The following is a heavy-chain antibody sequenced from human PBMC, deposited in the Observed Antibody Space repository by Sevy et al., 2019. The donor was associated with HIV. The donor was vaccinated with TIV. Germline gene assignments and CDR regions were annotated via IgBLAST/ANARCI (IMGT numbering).Heavy chain of an antibody. CDR3: ACLVPYDYYMDV. Sequence: SETLSLTCAVSGYSISSGYYWGWIRQPPGKGLEWIGSIYHSGSTYYNPSLKSRVTISVDTSKNQFSLKLSSVTAADTAVYYCACLVPYDYYMDVWGKGTTVTVSS. J-gene: IGHJ6*03. CDR2: IYHSGST. D-gene: IGHD2-8*02. CDR1: GYSISSGYY. V-gene: IGHV4-38-2*01.